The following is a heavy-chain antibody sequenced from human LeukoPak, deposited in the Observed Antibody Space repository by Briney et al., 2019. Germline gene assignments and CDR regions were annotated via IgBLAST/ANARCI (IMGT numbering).Heavy chain of an antibody. D-gene: IGHD3-3*01. J-gene: IGHJ6*03. CDR2: ISAYNGNT. CDR3: ARAGILEWLPMYYYYYMDV. CDR1: GYTFTCYG. Sequence: GASVKVSCKASGYTFTCYGISWVRQAPGQGLEWMGWISAYNGNTNYAQKLQGRVTMTTDTSTSTAYMELRSLRSDDTAVYYCARAGILEWLPMYYYYYMDVWGKGTTVTVSS. V-gene: IGHV1-18*01.